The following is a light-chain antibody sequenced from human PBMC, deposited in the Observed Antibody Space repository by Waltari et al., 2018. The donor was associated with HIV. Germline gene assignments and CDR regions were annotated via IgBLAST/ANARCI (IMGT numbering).Light chain of an antibody. CDR3: TQLTHWPWT. Sequence: DVVMTQSPLHLPVTLGQPASISCRSSQSLVYSDGDNCLVWFHQKQGQPPKLLIYKASSRDSGVPDRFSGSASGTDFTLKISRVEAEDVGVYYCTQLTHWPWTFGQGTKVEI. J-gene: IGKJ1*01. CDR2: KAS. CDR1: QSLVYSDGDNC. V-gene: IGKV2-30*01.